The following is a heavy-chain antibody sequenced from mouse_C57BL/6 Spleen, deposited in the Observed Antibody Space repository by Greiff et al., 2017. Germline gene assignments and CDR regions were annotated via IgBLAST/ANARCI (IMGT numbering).Heavy chain of an antibody. D-gene: IGHD4-1*01. CDR2: INPSSGYT. V-gene: IGHV1-4*01. Sequence: VQLQQSGAELARPGASVKMSCKASGYTFTSYTMHWVKQRPGQGLEWIGYINPSSGYTKYNQKFKDKATLTADKSSSTAYMQLSSLTSEDSAVXYCARESNFYFDDWGQGTTLTVSS. J-gene: IGHJ2*01. CDR1: GYTFTSYT. CDR3: ARESNFYFDD.